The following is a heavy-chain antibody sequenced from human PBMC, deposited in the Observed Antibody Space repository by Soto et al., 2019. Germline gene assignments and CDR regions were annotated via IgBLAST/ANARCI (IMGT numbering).Heavy chain of an antibody. CDR3: ARHPSDFWFDP. CDR1: GGSISSSSYF. Sequence: SETLSLTCSVSGGSISSSSYFWGWFRQPPGKGLEWIGSIYYSGSTYYNPSLKSRVTVSVDTSKNQFSLKLSSVTAADTAVYYCARHPSDFWFDPWGQGTLVTSPQ. D-gene: IGHD2-21*02. CDR2: IYYSGST. J-gene: IGHJ5*02. V-gene: IGHV4-39*01.